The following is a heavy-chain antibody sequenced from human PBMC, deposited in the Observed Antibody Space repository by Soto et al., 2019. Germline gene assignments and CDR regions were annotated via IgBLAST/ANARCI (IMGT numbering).Heavy chain of an antibody. CDR1: GYRFNSYG. V-gene: IGHV1-18*04. J-gene: IGHJ5*02. D-gene: IGHD2-2*01. CDR3: ARFQVVTGSSWVDP. CDR2: ISTHNGNT. Sequence: QVPLVQSGGEVRRPGASVKVSCKASGYRFNSYGISWVRQAPGQGLEYMGWISTHNGNTNYVQKFEGRVAMTTETSTSTAYMELRSLRPDDTAVYYCARFQVVTGSSWVDPWGQGTLVNVSS.